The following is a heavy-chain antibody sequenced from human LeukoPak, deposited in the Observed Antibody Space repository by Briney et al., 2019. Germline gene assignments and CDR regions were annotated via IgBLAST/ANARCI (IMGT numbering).Heavy chain of an antibody. J-gene: IGHJ6*04. CDR3: AELGITMIGGV. D-gene: IGHD3-10*02. CDR1: GFTFSSYG. Sequence: GGSLRLSCAASGFTFSSYGMSWVRQAPGKGLEWVSGISGSGSDGSTYYADSVKGRFTISRDNAKNSLYLQMNSLRAEDTAVYYCAELGITMIGGVWGKGTTVTISS. V-gene: IGHV3-23*01. CDR2: ISGSGSDGST.